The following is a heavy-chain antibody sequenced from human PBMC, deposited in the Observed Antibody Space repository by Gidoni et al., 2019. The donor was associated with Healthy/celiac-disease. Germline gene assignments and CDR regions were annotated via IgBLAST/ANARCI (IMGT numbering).Heavy chain of an antibody. CDR3: ARDGRGAVAGSIDY. CDR1: GFTFRSYG. V-gene: IGHV3-33*01. J-gene: IGHJ4*02. Sequence: VQLVESGGGVVQPGRSLRLSCAASGFTFRSYGMHWVRKAPGKGLEWVAVIWYDGRNKYYADSVKGRFTISRDNSKNTLYLQMNSLRAEDTAVYYCARDGRGAVAGSIDYWGQGTLVTVSS. D-gene: IGHD6-19*01. CDR2: IWYDGRNK.